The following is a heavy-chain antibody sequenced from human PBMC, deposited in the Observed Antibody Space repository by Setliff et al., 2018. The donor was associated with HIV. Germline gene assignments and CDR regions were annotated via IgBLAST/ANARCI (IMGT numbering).Heavy chain of an antibody. CDR1: GFIFSDRY. V-gene: IGHV3-72*01. D-gene: IGHD3-22*01. Sequence: GGSLRLSCVASGFIFSDRYMDWVRQAPGKGLEWIGRSRNKANSYSTEYAASVKGRFTISRDASKSSMYLQMNSLRAEDTAVYYCAKDRYYDSSGSPFDYWGQGTLVTVSS. CDR3: AKDRYYDSSGSPFDY. J-gene: IGHJ4*02. CDR2: SRNKANSYST.